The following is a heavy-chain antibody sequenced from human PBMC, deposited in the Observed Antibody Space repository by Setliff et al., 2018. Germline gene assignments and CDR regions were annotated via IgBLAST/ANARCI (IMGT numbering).Heavy chain of an antibody. D-gene: IGHD3-22*01. V-gene: IGHV4-38-2*01. CDR1: GYSISSGYY. CDR3: ARYYDSSGYYDADFDY. Sequence: PSETLSLTCAVSGYSISSGYYWGWIRQPPGKGLEWIGSIYHSGSTYYNPSLKSRVTISVDTSKNQSSLKLSSVTAADTAVYYCARYYDSSGYYDADFDYWGQGTLVTVSS. CDR2: IYHSGST. J-gene: IGHJ4*02.